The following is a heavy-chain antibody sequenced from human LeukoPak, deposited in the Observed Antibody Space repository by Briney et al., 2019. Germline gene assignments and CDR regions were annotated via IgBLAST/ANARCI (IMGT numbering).Heavy chain of an antibody. V-gene: IGHV1-18*01. CDR3: ASSPLLYGSGSYLFDP. D-gene: IGHD3-10*01. Sequence: ASVKVSCKASGGTFSSYAISWVRQAPGQGLEWMGWISAYNGNTNYAQKLQGRVTMTTDTSTSTAYMELRSLRSDDTAVYYCASSPLLYGSGSYLFDPWGQGTLVTVSS. CDR1: GGTFSSYA. J-gene: IGHJ5*02. CDR2: ISAYNGNT.